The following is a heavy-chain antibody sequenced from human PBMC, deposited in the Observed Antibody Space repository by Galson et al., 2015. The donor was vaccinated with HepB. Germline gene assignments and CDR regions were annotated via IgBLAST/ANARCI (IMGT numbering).Heavy chain of an antibody. V-gene: IGHV4-59*08. CDR2: IYYSGST. Sequence: LSLTCTVSGGSISSYYWSWIRQPPGKGLEWIGYIYYSGSTNYNPSLKSRVTISVDTSKNQFSLKLSSVTAADTAVYYCARHFSSSGWTPGAFDIWGQGTMVTVSS. D-gene: IGHD6-19*01. J-gene: IGHJ3*02. CDR3: ARHFSSSGWTPGAFDI. CDR1: GGSISSYY.